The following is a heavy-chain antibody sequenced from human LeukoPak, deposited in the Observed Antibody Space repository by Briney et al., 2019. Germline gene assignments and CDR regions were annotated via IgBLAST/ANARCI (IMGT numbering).Heavy chain of an antibody. V-gene: IGHV1-2*02. Sequence: ASVKVSCKISGYSLTELAMHWVRLAPGQGLEWMGWINPNSGGTNYAQKFQGRVTMTRDTSISTAYMELSRLRSDDTAVYYCARSRIGYFDYWGQGTLVTVSS. CDR2: INPNSGGT. D-gene: IGHD2/OR15-2a*01. CDR1: GYSLTELA. CDR3: ARSRIGYFDY. J-gene: IGHJ4*02.